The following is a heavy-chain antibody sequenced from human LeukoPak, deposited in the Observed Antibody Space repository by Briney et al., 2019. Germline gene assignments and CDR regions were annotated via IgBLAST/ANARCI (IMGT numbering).Heavy chain of an antibody. J-gene: IGHJ5*02. CDR1: GFTFSRYW. CDR2: IKQDGSEK. Sequence: GGSLRLSCEASGFTFSRYWMSWVRQAPGKGLEWVANIKQDGSEKYYVDSVKGRFTISRDNAKNSLYLQMNSLRAEDTAVYYCARQITMIGWFDPWGQGTLVTVSS. CDR3: ARQITMIGWFDP. D-gene: IGHD3-22*01. V-gene: IGHV3-7*01.